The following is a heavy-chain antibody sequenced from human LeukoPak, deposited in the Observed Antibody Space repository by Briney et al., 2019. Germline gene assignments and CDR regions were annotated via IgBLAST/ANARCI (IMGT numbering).Heavy chain of an antibody. V-gene: IGHV3-21*01. Sequence: GGSLRLSCAASGFTFSSYNMNWVRQAPGKGLEWVSSITSGSSYIYYADSVKGRFTISRNNAKNSLYLQMYSLRAEDTAVYYCARGDSGYALDYWGQGTLVTVSS. CDR3: ARGDSGYALDY. CDR2: ITSGSSYI. CDR1: GFTFSSYN. J-gene: IGHJ4*02. D-gene: IGHD5-12*01.